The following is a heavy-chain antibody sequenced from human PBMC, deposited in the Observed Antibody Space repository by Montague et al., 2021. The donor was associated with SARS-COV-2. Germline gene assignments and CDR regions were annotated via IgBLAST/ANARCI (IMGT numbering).Heavy chain of an antibody. CDR2: IYYSGST. J-gene: IGHJ5*02. V-gene: IGHV4-59*01. Sequence: SETLSLTCTVSGGSISSYYWSWIRQPPGKGLEWIGYIYYSGSTNYNPSLKSRVTISVDTSKNQFSLKLSSVTAADTAVYYCARVSRITIFGVFVWFDPWGQGTLVTVSS. CDR1: GGSISSYY. D-gene: IGHD3-3*01. CDR3: ARVSRITIFGVFVWFDP.